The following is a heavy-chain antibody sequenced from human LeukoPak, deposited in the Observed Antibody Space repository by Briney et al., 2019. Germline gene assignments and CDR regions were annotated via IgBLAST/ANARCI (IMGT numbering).Heavy chain of an antibody. D-gene: IGHD1-20*01. V-gene: IGHV1-8*01. CDR1: GYTFTSYD. Sequence: ASVKVSCKASGYTFTSYDINWVRQAAGQGLEWMGWMNPNSGNTGYAQKFQGRVTMTRNTSISTAYMELSSLRSEDTAVYYCARQGLTGTTGYYYHYMDVWGKGTTVTVSS. CDR2: MNPNSGNT. CDR3: ARQGLTGTTGYYYHYMDV. J-gene: IGHJ6*03.